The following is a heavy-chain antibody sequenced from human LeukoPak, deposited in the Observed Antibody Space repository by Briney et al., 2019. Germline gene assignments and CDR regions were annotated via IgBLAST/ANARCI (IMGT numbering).Heavy chain of an antibody. Sequence: PSETLSLTCAVSGGSISSSNWWSWVRQPPGKGLEWIGEIYHSGSTNYNPSLKSRVTISVDKSKNQFSLKLSSVTAADTAVYYCARDLPDCSGGSCYGQRFDPWGQGTLVTVSS. V-gene: IGHV4-4*02. CDR3: ARDLPDCSGGSCYGQRFDP. J-gene: IGHJ5*02. CDR1: GGSISSSNW. D-gene: IGHD2-15*01. CDR2: IYHSGST.